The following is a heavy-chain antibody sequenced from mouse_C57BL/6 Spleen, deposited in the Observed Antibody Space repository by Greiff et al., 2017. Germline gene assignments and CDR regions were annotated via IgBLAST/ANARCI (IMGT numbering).Heavy chain of an antibody. CDR2: FHPYNDDT. V-gene: IGHV1-47*01. Sequence: VKLMESGAELVKPGASVKMSCKASGYTFTTYPIEWMKQNHGKSLEWIGNFHPYNDDTKYNEKFKGKATLTVEKSSSTVYLGLSRLTSDDSAVYYCARGYYGNYYAMDYWGQGTSVTVSS. CDR3: ARGYYGNYYAMDY. D-gene: IGHD2-1*01. CDR1: GYTFTTYP. J-gene: IGHJ4*01.